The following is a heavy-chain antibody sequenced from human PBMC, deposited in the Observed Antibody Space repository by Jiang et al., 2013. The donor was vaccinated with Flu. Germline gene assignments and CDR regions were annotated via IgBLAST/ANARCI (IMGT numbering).Heavy chain of an antibody. CDR1: TFGDYA. Sequence: TFGDYAMSXFRQXPGKGLEWVGFIRSKAYGGTTEYAASVKGRFTISRDDSKSIAYLQMNSLKTEDTAVYYCTRSIYDILTGYYPPVDYWGQGTLVTVSS. CDR2: IRSKAYGGTT. V-gene: IGHV3-49*03. CDR3: TRSIYDILTGYYPPVDY. J-gene: IGHJ4*02. D-gene: IGHD3-9*01.